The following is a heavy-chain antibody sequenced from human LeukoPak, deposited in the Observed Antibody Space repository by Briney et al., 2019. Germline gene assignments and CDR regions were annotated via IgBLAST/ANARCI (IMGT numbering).Heavy chain of an antibody. CDR3: ARHFQFGESGVFDY. J-gene: IGHJ4*02. D-gene: IGHD3-10*01. V-gene: IGHV4-59*08. CDR1: GGSISSYY. CDR2: IYYSGST. Sequence: SETLSLTCTVSGGSISSYYWSWIRQPPGKGLEWLGYIYYSGSTNYNPSLKSRVTISVDTSKNQFSLKLSSVTAADTAVYYCARHFQFGESGVFDYWGQGTLVTVSS.